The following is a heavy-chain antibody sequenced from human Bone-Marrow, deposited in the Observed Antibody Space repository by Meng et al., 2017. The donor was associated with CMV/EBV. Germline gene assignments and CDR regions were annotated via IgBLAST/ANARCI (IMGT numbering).Heavy chain of an antibody. V-gene: IGHV4-30-4*01. D-gene: IGHD1-1*01. J-gene: IGHJ6*01. CDR2: IYYIGTT. CDR3: ARERSGASYYYYGIDA. CDR1: GGSISNGDYY. Sequence: LRLSCSVSGGSISNGDYYWSWIRQPPGKGLEWIGYIYYIGTTYYNPSLESRVTISVDTSNNQFSLKLSSVTAADTAMYYCARERSGASYYYYGIDAWGQGTTVTGSS.